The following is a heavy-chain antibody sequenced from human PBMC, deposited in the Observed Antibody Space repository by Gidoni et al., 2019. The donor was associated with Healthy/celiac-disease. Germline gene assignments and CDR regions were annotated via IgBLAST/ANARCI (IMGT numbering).Heavy chain of an antibody. CDR2: IYTSGST. Sequence: QVQLQESGPGLVKPSETLSLTCTVSGGSLSSYYWSWIRQPAGKGLEWIGRIYTSGSTNYNPSLKSRVTMSVDTSKNQFSLKLSSVTAADTAVYYCASSYYYGSGTELGYWGQGTLVTVSS. J-gene: IGHJ4*02. V-gene: IGHV4-4*07. CDR3: ASSYYYGSGTELGY. CDR1: GGSLSSYY. D-gene: IGHD3-10*01.